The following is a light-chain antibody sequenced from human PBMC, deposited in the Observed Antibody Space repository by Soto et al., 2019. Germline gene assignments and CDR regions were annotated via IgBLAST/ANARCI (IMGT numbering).Light chain of an antibody. CDR2: GAS. V-gene: IGKV3-20*01. CDR1: QSVTNSF. J-gene: IGKJ1*01. CDR3: EQKVSTPWA. Sequence: EIVLSQSPGTLSLSPGERAALSCRASQSVTNSFLAWYQQKPGQAPRLLIYGASRRATGIPVRFTGSGSGTDIGLTESRLEPEDFTVDYCEQKVSTPWAFG.